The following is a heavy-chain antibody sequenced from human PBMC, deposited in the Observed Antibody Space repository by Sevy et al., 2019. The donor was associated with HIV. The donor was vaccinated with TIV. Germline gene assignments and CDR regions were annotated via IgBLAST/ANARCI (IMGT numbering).Heavy chain of an antibody. J-gene: IGHJ3*02. CDR2: IYSGDST. V-gene: IGHV3-53*01. CDR3: AGLSGYYYDSSGYYTTGHAFDI. Sequence: GGSLRLSCAASGFSVSNSYMSWVRQAPGKGLQWVSVIYSGDSTYYTDSVKGRFTISRDNSKNTLYLQMNSLRAEDTAGYYCAGLSGYYYDSSGYYTTGHAFDIWGQGTMVTVSS. D-gene: IGHD3-22*01. CDR1: GFSVSNSY.